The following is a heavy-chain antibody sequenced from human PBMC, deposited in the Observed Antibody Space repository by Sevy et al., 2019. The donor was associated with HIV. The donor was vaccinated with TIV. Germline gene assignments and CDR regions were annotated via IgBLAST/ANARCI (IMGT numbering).Heavy chain of an antibody. J-gene: IGHJ4*02. CDR1: GLTFSRYW. D-gene: IGHD3-22*01. V-gene: IGHV3-7*01. Sequence: GESLKISCAASGLTFSRYWMSWVRQAPGKGLEWVANIKQDGSEKYYVDSVKGRFTISRDNAKNSLYLQMNSLRADDTAVYYCARVKDDSSGYRFDYWGQGTLVTVSS. CDR3: ARVKDDSSGYRFDY. CDR2: IKQDGSEK.